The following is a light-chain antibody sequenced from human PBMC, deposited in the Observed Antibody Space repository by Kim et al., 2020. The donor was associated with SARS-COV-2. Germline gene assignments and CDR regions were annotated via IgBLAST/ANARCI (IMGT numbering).Light chain of an antibody. V-gene: IGLV3-1*01. J-gene: IGLJ2*01. CDR3: QAWDSSTVV. Sequence: SVSPRQTASITCSGDKVGDKYDCWYQKKPGQSPVLVIYQDSKRPSEIPERFSGSNSGNTATLTISGTQAMDEADYYCQAWDSSTVVFGGGTQLTVL. CDR2: QDS. CDR1: KVGDKY.